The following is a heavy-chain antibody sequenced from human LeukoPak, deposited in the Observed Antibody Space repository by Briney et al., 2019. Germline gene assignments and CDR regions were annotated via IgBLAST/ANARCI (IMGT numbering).Heavy chain of an antibody. CDR2: IKSDGGT. Sequence: GGSLRLSCAASGFTFSTYWMHWVRQAPGKGLVWVSRIKSDGGTNYADSVKGRSTISRDNAKKTVSLQMNSLRPEDTGVYYCARAPSEIGGYYPEYFRHWGQGTLVTVFS. CDR3: ARAPSEIGGYYPEYFRH. V-gene: IGHV3-74*01. J-gene: IGHJ1*01. CDR1: GFTFSTYW. D-gene: IGHD3-22*01.